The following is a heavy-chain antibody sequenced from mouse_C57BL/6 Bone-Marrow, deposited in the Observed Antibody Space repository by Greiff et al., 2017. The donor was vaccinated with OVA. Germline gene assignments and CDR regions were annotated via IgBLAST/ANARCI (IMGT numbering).Heavy chain of an antibody. CDR1: GYTFTSYW. D-gene: IGHD2-5*01. Sequence: QVHVKQPGAELVRPGSSVKLSCKASGYTFTSYWMHWVKQRPIQGLEWIGNIDPSDSETHYNQKFKDKATLTVDKSSSTAYMQLSSLTSEDSAVXYCALCSSNSYWYFDVWGTGTTVTVSS. CDR2: IDPSDSET. CDR3: ALCSSNSYWYFDV. J-gene: IGHJ1*03. V-gene: IGHV1-52*01.